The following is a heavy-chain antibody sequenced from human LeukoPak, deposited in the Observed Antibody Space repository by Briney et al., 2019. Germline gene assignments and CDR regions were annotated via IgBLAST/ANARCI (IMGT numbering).Heavy chain of an antibody. J-gene: IGHJ6*03. D-gene: IGHD3-16*01. CDR2: IYTSGST. CDR1: GGSISSYY. CDR3: AGGDDNGYYYYMDV. Sequence: SETLSLTCTVSGGSISSYYWSWIRQPAGKGLEWIGRIYTSGSTNYNPSLKSRVTMSVDTSKNQFSLKLSSVTAADTAVYYCAGGDDNGYYYYMDVWGKGTTVTVSS. V-gene: IGHV4-4*07.